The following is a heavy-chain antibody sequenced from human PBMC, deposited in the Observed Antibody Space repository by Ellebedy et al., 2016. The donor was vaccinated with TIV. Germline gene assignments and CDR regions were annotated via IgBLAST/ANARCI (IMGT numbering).Heavy chain of an antibody. D-gene: IGHD1-14*01. CDR2: VYSSGST. V-gene: IGHV4-59*03. CDR1: GASITTYY. J-gene: IGHJ3*01. CDR3: AKWNGDRNAFDV. Sequence: SETLSLTCTVSGASITTYYWSWIRQPPGKGMEWIGYVYSSGSTNYNPSLKSRVTMSVDTSKSQFSLRLTSVTAADTAVYYCAKWNGDRNAFDVWGQGTMVTVSS.